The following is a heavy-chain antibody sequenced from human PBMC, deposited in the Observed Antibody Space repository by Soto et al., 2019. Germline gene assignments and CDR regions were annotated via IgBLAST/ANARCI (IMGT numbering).Heavy chain of an antibody. CDR3: AKDIWDYGGFDY. D-gene: IGHD4-17*01. Sequence: SLRLSCAASGFTFDDYAMHWVRQAPGKGLEWVSGISWNSGSIGYADSVKGRFTISRDNAKNSLYLQMNSLRAEDTALCYCAKDIWDYGGFDYWGQGTLVTVSS. V-gene: IGHV3-9*01. CDR2: ISWNSGSI. CDR1: GFTFDDYA. J-gene: IGHJ4*02.